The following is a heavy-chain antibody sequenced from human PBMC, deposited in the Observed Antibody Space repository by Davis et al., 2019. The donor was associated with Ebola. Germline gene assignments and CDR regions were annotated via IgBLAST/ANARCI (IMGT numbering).Heavy chain of an antibody. CDR1: GFSSSSFW. CDR3: ARERGWLQLGVDY. Sequence: GGSLRLSCAASGFSSSSFWMSWVRQAPGKGLEWVTNIKQDGSEKYYVDAVKGRFTISRDNAKNSLFLQMNSLRAEDTAVYYCARERGWLQLGVDYWGQGTLVSVSS. V-gene: IGHV3-7*01. J-gene: IGHJ4*02. D-gene: IGHD5-24*01. CDR2: IKQDGSEK.